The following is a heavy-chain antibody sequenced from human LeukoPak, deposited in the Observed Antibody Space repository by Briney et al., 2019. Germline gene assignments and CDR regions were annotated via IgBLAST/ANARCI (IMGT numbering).Heavy chain of an antibody. CDR2: IKHSGST. V-gene: IGHV4-34*01. J-gene: IGHJ3*02. CDR1: GGSFSGYY. Sequence: SETLSLTCAVYGGSFSGYYWSWIRQPPGKGLEWIGEIKHSGSTNYNPSLKSRVTKSVEQSQNQVSLKLSSVTAADTAVYYCARAPGADIWGQGTMVTVSS. CDR3: ARAPGADI.